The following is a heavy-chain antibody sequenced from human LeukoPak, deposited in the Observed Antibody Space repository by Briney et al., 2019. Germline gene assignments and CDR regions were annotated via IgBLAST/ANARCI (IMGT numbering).Heavy chain of an antibody. Sequence: GGSLRLSCAASGFTLSSDWMSWVRQAPGKGLEWLANIKQDGSEKSYVDSGKGTFTISRDNNKNSLYLNLNSLTAEDMAVYYCARSPAYYWNGDAFGIWGQGTMVTVSS. CDR3: ARSPAYYWNGDAFGI. J-gene: IGHJ3*02. CDR1: GFTLSSDW. CDR2: IKQDGSEK. D-gene: IGHD1-1*01. V-gene: IGHV3-7*03.